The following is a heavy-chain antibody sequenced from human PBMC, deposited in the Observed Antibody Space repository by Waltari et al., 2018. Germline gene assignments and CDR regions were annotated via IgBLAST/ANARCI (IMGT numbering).Heavy chain of an antibody. Sequence: EQLVQSGGALARRGGALLLSFAASGFTFSNHWMHWVRPAPGNGLEWVSRVDNTGSTQDYADSVKGRFTMSRNNAANEVYLHMNSLRDEDTAVYFCVRDYWYFDLWGRGTLVSVSS. CDR3: VRDYWYFDL. J-gene: IGHJ2*01. V-gene: IGHV3-74*01. CDR1: GFTFSNHW. CDR2: VDNTGSTQ.